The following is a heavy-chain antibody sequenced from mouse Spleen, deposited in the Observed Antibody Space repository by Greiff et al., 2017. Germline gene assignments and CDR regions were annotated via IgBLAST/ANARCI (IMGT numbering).Heavy chain of an antibody. V-gene: IGHV5-9*01. Sequence: DVMLVESGGGLVKLGGSLKLSCAASGFTFSSYAMSWVRQTPEKRLEWVATISSGGGNTYYPDSVKGRFTISRDNAKNTLYLQMSSLKSEDTAMYYCARHGPGNYFDYWGQGTTLTVSS. CDR2: ISSGGGNT. D-gene: IGHD4-1*01. CDR3: ARHGPGNYFDY. CDR1: GFTFSSYA. J-gene: IGHJ2*01.